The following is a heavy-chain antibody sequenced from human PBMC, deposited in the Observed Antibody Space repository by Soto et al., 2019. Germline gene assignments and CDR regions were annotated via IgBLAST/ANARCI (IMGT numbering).Heavy chain of an antibody. D-gene: IGHD1-1*01. V-gene: IGHV1-3*01. Sequence: GASVKVSCKASGYTFTSYAMHWVRQAPGQGLEWMGWMNADNGNTEYSQKFQGRVTITRNTSVSTAYMELSSLRSEDTAVYYCARGLNWNDGGWFAPWGQGTLVTVSS. CDR3: ARGLNWNDGGWFAP. J-gene: IGHJ5*02. CDR1: GYTFTSYA. CDR2: MNADNGNT.